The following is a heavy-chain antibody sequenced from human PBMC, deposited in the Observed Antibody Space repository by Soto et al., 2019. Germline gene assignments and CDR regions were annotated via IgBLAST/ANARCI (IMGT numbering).Heavy chain of an antibody. CDR3: ARRKGGLGYDILNGYQGRMYKWFDP. CDR2: INHSGST. J-gene: IGHJ5*02. V-gene: IGHV4-34*01. CDR1: GGSFSGYY. Sequence: SETLSLTCAVYGGSFSGYYWSWIRQPPGKGLEWIGEINHSGSTNYNPSLKSRVTISVDTSKNQFSLKLSSVTAADTAVYYCARRKGGLGYDILNGYQGRMYKWFDPWGQGTLVTVSS. D-gene: IGHD3-9*01.